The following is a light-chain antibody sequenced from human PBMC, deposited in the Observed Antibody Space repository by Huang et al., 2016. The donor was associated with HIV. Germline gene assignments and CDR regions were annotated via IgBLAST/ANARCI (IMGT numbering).Light chain of an antibody. Sequence: EIVLTQSPGTLSVTPGEGVTLSCRSSQGIGSDLAWYQHKPGQAPKRLSYGASHRATGVPPRFSGSGSGSEFTLTINSLQSEDFALYYCQQYNFWSPLTFGGGTKVEIK. V-gene: IGKV3-15*01. J-gene: IGKJ4*01. CDR1: QGIGSD. CDR3: QQYNFWSPLT. CDR2: GAS.